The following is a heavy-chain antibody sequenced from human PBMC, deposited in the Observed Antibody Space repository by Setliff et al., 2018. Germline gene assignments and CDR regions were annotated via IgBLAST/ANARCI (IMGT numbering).Heavy chain of an antibody. V-gene: IGHV3-7*01. CDR1: GFTFSSYW. CDR2: IKQDGSEK. J-gene: IGHJ3*02. Sequence: GGSLRLSCAVSGFTFSSYWMSWVRQAPGKGLEWVANIKQDGSEKYYVDSVKGRFTISRDNAKNSLYLQMNSLRAEDTAVYYCARDRGIGHAFDIWGQGTMVTVSS. CDR3: ARDRGIGHAFDI. D-gene: IGHD3-16*01.